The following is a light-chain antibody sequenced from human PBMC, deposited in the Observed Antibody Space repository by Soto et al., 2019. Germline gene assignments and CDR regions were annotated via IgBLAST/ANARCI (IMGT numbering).Light chain of an antibody. CDR1: SGHSDYA. CDR2: VTSDGSH. CDR3: QAWGTGGV. V-gene: IGLV4-69*01. Sequence: VLAQSPSASASPGASVKLTCTLSSGHSDYAIAWHQQQPEKGPRYLMKVTSDGSHTKGDGIPDRFSGSSSGADRYLTISSLRSDDEADYYCQAWGTGGVFGGGTQLTVL. J-gene: IGLJ3*02.